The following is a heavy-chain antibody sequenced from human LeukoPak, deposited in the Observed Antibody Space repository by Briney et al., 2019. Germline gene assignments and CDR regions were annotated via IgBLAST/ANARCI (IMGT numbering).Heavy chain of an antibody. J-gene: IGHJ4*02. CDR2: IYYSGST. Sequence: PSQTLSLTCTVSGGSISSGGYYWSWIRQHPGKGLEWIGYIYYSGSTYYNPSLKSRVTISVDTSKNQFSLKLSSVTAADTAVYYCASESSGWYAIDYWGQGTLVTVSS. CDR1: GGSISSGGYY. CDR3: ASESSGWYAIDY. V-gene: IGHV4-31*03. D-gene: IGHD6-19*01.